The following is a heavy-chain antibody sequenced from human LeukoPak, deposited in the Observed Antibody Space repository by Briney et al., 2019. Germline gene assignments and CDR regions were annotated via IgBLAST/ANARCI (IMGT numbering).Heavy chain of an antibody. J-gene: IGHJ5*02. D-gene: IGHD1-1*01. Sequence: SVPTLVKPTQTLTLTCTFSGFSLSSNGLGVGWIRQPPGKVLEGLALISWNDGKRYSPSLRSRLTITKDTSKNQVVLTMTDMDPVDTATYYCTHKSWEAGKTFDPWGQGTLVTVSS. CDR1: GFSLSSNGLG. CDR2: ISWNDGK. CDR3: THKSWEAGKTFDP. V-gene: IGHV2-5*01.